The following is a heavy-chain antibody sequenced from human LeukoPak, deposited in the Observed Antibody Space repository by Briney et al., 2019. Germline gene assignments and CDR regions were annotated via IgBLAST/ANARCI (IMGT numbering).Heavy chain of an antibody. Sequence: GSLRLSCEASGFTFDSYAMHWVRQAPGKGLEWVSLINKDGSATYYADSVKGRFTISRDNSKNSLYLQMNSLRSEDTALYYCATWAFYHSLDVWGQGTTVTVSS. V-gene: IGHV3-43*02. CDR3: ATWAFYHSLDV. CDR2: INKDGSAT. J-gene: IGHJ6*02. CDR1: GFTFDSYA. D-gene: IGHD1-26*01.